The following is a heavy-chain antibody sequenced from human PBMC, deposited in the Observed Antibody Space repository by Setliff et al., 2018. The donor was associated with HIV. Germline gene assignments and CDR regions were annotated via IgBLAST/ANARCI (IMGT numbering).Heavy chain of an antibody. D-gene: IGHD6-6*01. CDR3: ARSGSSSPYYFDY. CDR1: AGSIRSSTYY. Sequence: SETLSLTCTVSAGSIRSSTYYWAWIRQPPGKGLEWIGTIYYSGSTYYNPSLKSRITISVDTSKNQFSLRLSSVTAADTAVYYCARSGSSSPYYFDYWGQGTLVTVSS. CDR2: IYYSGST. J-gene: IGHJ4*02. V-gene: IGHV4-39*07.